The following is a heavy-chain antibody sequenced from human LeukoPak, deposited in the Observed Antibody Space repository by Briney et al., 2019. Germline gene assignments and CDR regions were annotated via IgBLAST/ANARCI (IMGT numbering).Heavy chain of an antibody. D-gene: IGHD4-17*01. CDR1: GFTFSNYE. CDR2: INTAGSTI. V-gene: IGHV3-48*03. Sequence: GGSLRLSCAASGFTFSNYEMNWVRQAPGKGLEWVSYINTAGSTIYYADSVKGRFTISRDNSKNSLYLQMSSLRAEDTAVYYCARDAPATVTNDYWGQGTLVTVSS. CDR3: ARDAPATVTNDY. J-gene: IGHJ4*02.